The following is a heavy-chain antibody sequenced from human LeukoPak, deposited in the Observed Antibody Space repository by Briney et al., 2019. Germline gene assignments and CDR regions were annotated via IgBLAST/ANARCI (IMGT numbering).Heavy chain of an antibody. Sequence: GGAPRLSPAPSRYTSSRYVTHSVPGAPGKGVECGALLRYDGIHKYYADSVKGRFTLSRDNAKNTLYLQMNSLRAEDTAVYYCAKDPYNWNYENYCDLWGEGTLVRVSS. J-gene: IGHJ4*02. CDR2: LRYDGIHK. V-gene: IGHV3-30*02. CDR3: AKDPYNWNYENYCDL. CDR1: RYTSSRYV. D-gene: IGHD1-7*01.